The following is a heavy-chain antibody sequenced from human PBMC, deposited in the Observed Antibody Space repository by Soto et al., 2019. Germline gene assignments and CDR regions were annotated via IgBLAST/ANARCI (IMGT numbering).Heavy chain of an antibody. CDR3: ARIGHYYDSLDLYHFDY. CDR2: IYYSGST. D-gene: IGHD3-22*01. CDR1: GGSISSYY. V-gene: IGHV4-59*01. J-gene: IGHJ4*02. Sequence: SDTLSLTCTVSGGSISSYYWSWIRQPPGKGLEWIGYIYYSGSTNYNPSLKSRVTISVDTSKNQFSLKLSSVTAADTAVYYCARIGHYYDSLDLYHFDYWGQGTLVTVSS.